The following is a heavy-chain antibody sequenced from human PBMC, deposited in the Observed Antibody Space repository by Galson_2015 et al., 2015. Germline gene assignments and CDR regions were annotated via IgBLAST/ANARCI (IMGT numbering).Heavy chain of an antibody. V-gene: IGHV4-39*01. J-gene: IGHJ5*02. CDR2: IYYSGST. Sequence: ETLSLTCTVSGGSISSRSYYWGWIRQPPGKGLEWIGSIYYSGSTYYNPSLKSRVTISVDTSKNQFSLKLSSVTAADTAVYYCARHERRQWLVRDRGNWFDPWGQGTLVTVSS. CDR3: ARHERRQWLVRDRGNWFDP. CDR1: GGSISSRSYY. D-gene: IGHD6-19*01.